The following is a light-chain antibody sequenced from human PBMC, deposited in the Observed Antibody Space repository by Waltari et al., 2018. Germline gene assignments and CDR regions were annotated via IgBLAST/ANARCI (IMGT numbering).Light chain of an antibody. V-gene: IGKV2-28*01. CDR2: LGS. CDR3: MQTLQTPFT. J-gene: IGKJ3*01. Sequence: DIVMTQSPLSLPVTPGEPASISCRPSQSLLHSNGYNYLDWFLQKPGQSPQLLIFLGSNRASGVPDRFSGSGSGTDFTLKINRVEAEDVGVYYCMQTLQTPFTFGPGTKVDIK. CDR1: QSLLHSNGYNY.